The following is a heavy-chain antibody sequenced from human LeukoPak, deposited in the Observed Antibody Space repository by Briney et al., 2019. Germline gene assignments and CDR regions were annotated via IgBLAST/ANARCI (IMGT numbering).Heavy chain of an antibody. Sequence: SETLSLTCTVSGVSISINSYYWGWIRQPPGEGLEWIASIYYTGNTYYKLSLKSRVTISVDTSKNQFSLKLSSLTAADTAVYYCVTRSTFGGPNGVDYWGQGTLVTVSS. D-gene: IGHD3-16*01. V-gene: IGHV4-39*01. CDR2: IYYTGNT. J-gene: IGHJ4*02. CDR1: GVSISINSYY. CDR3: VTRSTFGGPNGVDY.